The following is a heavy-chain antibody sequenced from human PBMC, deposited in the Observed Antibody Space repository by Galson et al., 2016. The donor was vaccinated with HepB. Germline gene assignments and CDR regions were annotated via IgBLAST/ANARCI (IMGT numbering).Heavy chain of an antibody. Sequence: SLRLSCAASGFTFSSYSMNWVRQAPGKGLEWVSYISSSSSTIYDADSVKGRFPISRDNAKNSLYLKMNSLRDEDTAVYYCAKTGQHLSNDYWGQGILVTFSS. CDR2: ISSSSSTI. J-gene: IGHJ4*02. CDR1: GFTFSSYS. CDR3: AKTGQHLSNDY. V-gene: IGHV3-48*02. D-gene: IGHD6-13*01.